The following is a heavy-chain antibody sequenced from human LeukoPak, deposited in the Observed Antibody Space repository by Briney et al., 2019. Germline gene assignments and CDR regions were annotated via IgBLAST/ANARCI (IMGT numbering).Heavy chain of an antibody. J-gene: IGHJ3*02. CDR2: IYTSGST. V-gene: IGHV4-61*02. Sequence: SETLSLTCTVSGGSISSGSYYWSWIRQPAGKGLEWIGRIYTSGSTNYNPSLKSRVTISVDTSKNQFSLKLSSVTAADTAVYYCARSGSSGRYAFDIWSQGTMVTVCS. CDR1: GGSISSGSYY. CDR3: ARSGSSGRYAFDI. D-gene: IGHD6-19*01.